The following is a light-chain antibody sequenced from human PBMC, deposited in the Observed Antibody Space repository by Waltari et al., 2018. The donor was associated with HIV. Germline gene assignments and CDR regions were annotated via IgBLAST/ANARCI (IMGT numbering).Light chain of an antibody. Sequence: QSALTQPRSVSGSPGQSVTISCTGTSSDVGGYNYVSWYQQRPGKAPKLMIYDVSKRPSGVPDRFSGSKSGNTASLTISGLQAEDEADYYGCAYAGSYTPYVVGTGTKVIVL. V-gene: IGLV2-11*01. CDR1: SSDVGGYNY. J-gene: IGLJ1*01. CDR3: CAYAGSYTPYV. CDR2: DVS.